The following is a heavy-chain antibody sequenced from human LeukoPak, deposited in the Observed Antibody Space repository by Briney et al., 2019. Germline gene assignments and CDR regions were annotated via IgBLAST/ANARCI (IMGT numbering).Heavy chain of an antibody. CDR2: ISHNAHFT. J-gene: IGHJ3*02. D-gene: IGHD3-9*01. V-gene: IGHV3-30*04. Sequence: PGGSLRPSCAASGFDFSIFALHWVRQAPGKGLEWVATISHNAHFTNYADSVKGRFTVSRDNSKNMLHLQMDSLRAKETAVYYCAREMRLPHNEILIDRRAFDIWGQGTMVTVSS. CDR3: AREMRLPHNEILIDRRAFDI. CDR1: GFDFSIFA.